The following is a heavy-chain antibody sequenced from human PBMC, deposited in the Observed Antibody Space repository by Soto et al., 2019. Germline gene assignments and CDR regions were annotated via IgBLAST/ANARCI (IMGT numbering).Heavy chain of an antibody. CDR1: GDSFTSYW. CDR2: IDPSESYT. V-gene: IGHV5-10-1*01. D-gene: IGHD3-22*01. J-gene: IGHJ3*02. Sequence: GESLKISCKGSGDSFTSYWISWVRQMPGKGLEWMGTIDPSESYTKYSPSFQGHVTLSIDKSISTAYLQWSSPKASDTAMYYCARHVYYDDRSAYLPTNAFNIWGQGTMVTVSS. CDR3: ARHVYYDDRSAYLPTNAFNI.